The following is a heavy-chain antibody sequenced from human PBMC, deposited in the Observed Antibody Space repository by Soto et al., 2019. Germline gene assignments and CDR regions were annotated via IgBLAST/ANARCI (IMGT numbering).Heavy chain of an antibody. CDR1: GFTFSSYA. CDR3: AKKYSNDHYYYGMDV. D-gene: IGHD4-4*01. V-gene: IGHV3-23*01. CDR2: ISGSGGST. Sequence: GGSLRLSCAASGFTFSSYAMSWVRQAPGKGLEWVSAISGSGGSTYYADSVKGRFTISRDNSKNTLYLQMNSLRAEDTAVYYCAKKYSNDHYYYGMDVWGQGTTVTVSS. J-gene: IGHJ6*02.